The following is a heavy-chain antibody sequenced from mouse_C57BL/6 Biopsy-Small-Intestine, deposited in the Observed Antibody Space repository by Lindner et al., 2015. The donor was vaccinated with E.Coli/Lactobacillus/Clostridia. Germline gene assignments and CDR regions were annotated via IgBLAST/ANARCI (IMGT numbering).Heavy chain of an antibody. Sequence: SVKVSCKASGYTFTNYGVSWVRQAPGQGLEWMGWISAYNGNTNYAQKLQGRVTMTTDTSTSTAYMELRTLRSDDTAVYYCARDPGLSEFFLGVGMDVWGQGTTVTVSS. CDR1: GYTFTNYG. V-gene: IGHV1-79*01. CDR2: ISAYNGNT. CDR3: ARDPGLSEFFLGVGMDV. D-gene: IGHD2-10*02. J-gene: IGHJ1*01.